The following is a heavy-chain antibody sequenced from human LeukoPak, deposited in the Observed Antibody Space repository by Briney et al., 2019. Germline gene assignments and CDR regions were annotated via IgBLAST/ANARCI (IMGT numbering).Heavy chain of an antibody. CDR2: INPNSGGT. Sequence: ASVKVSCKASGYTFTGYYMHWVRQAPGQGLEWMGWINPNSGGTNYAQKFQGRVTMTRDTSISTAYMELSRLRSDDTAVYYCARAGEYYYDSSGYYHTWGQGTPVTVSS. D-gene: IGHD3-22*01. CDR3: ARAGEYYYDSSGYYHT. V-gene: IGHV1-2*02. CDR1: GYTFTGYY. J-gene: IGHJ5*02.